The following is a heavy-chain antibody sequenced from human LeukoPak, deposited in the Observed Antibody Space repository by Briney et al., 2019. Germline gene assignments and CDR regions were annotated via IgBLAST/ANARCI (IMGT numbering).Heavy chain of an antibody. CDR1: GGSISSGGYY. D-gene: IGHD1-1*01. CDR2: IYYSGST. CDR3: ASGDNDPLFDY. Sequence: SEILSHTCTVSGGSISSGGYYWSWIRQHPGKGLEWIGSIYYSGSTNYNPSLQGRVTISLDTSRNQFSLKLSSVTAADTAVYYCASGDNDPLFDYWGQGTLVTVSS. V-gene: IGHV4-31*03. J-gene: IGHJ4*02.